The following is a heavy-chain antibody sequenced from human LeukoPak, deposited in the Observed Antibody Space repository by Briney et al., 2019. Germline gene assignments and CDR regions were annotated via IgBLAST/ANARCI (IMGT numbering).Heavy chain of an antibody. CDR1: GFSFSNSW. CDR2: INPDASVI. CDR3: ARDLGWLQFDF. D-gene: IGHD5-24*01. V-gene: IGHV3-7*01. J-gene: IGHJ4*02. Sequence: GGSLRLSCAASGFSFSNSWMNWVRQGPGKGLEWVANINPDASVINYADSVKGRFTISRDNAKNSLYLRIGSLRAEDTAVYYCARDLGWLQFDFWGQGTLVTASS.